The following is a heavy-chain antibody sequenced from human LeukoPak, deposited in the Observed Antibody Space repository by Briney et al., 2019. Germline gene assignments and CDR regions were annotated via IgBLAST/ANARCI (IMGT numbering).Heavy chain of an antibody. D-gene: IGHD3-10*01. CDR1: RFTFSSYA. Sequence: GGSLRLSCAASRFTFSSYAMSWVRQAPGKGLEWVSGISGSGESTYYADSAKGRSTISRNNSKNTLHLQMNSLRAEDTAVYSCAKYTSGTSYRGLDQWGQGTLVTVSS. CDR2: ISGSGEST. J-gene: IGHJ4*02. V-gene: IGHV3-23*01. CDR3: AKYTSGTSYRGLDQ.